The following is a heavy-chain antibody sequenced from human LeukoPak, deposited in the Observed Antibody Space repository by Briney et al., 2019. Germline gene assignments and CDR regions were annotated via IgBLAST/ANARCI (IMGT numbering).Heavy chain of an antibody. CDR2: ISGGSSST. V-gene: IGHV3-23*01. D-gene: IGHD3/OR15-3a*01. CDR3: ARYGLGAHAFDI. CDR1: GFTFSSYA. J-gene: IGHJ3*02. Sequence: PGGSLRLSCAASGFTFSSYAMNWVRQAPGKGLEWVSGISGGSSSTNYADSVKGRFTISRDNSKNTLYLQMNSLRAEDTAVYYCARYGLGAHAFDIWGQGTMVTVSS.